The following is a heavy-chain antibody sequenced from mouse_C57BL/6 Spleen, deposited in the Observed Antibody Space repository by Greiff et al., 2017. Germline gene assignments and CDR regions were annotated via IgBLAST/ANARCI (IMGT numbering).Heavy chain of an antibody. D-gene: IGHD3-2*02. CDR1: GYTFTDYY. J-gene: IGHJ4*01. CDR3: ARQLRLRAMDY. CDR2: INPNNGGT. V-gene: IGHV1-26*01. Sequence: EVQLQQSGPELVKPGASVKISCKASGYTFTDYYMNWVKQSHGKSLEWIGEINPNNGGTSYNQKFKGKATLTVDKSSSTAYMELRSLTSEDSAVYYCARQLRLRAMDYWGQGTSVTVSS.